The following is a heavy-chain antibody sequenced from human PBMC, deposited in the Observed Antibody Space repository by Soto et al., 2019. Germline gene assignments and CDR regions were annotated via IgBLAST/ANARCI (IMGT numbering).Heavy chain of an antibody. CDR1: GYTFTSYG. V-gene: IGHV1-18*01. Sequence: GASVKVSCKASGYTFTSYGISWVRQAPGQGLEWMGWISAYNGNTNYAQKLQGRVTMTTDTSTSTAYMELRSLRSDDTAVYYCAREVEGYCSGGSCYDYWGQGTLVTVYS. CDR3: AREVEGYCSGGSCYDY. D-gene: IGHD2-15*01. CDR2: ISAYNGNT. J-gene: IGHJ4*02.